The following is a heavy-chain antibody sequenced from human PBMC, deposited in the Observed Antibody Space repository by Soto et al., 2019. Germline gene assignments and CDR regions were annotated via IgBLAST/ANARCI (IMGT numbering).Heavy chain of an antibody. CDR3: ASVPYSGPKGGDY. J-gene: IGHJ4*02. CDR1: GVSFSGYY. CDR2: IDHTGNT. V-gene: IGHV4-34*02. Sequence: QVQLQQWGAGLLKPSETLSLTCAVYGVSFSGYYWSWIRQPPGRGLEWIGEIDHTGNTNYNPSLKSRITISVDTSNNLLCLYLRSVTAADTAFYYCASVPYSGPKGGDYWGQGTLVTVSS. D-gene: IGHD5-12*01.